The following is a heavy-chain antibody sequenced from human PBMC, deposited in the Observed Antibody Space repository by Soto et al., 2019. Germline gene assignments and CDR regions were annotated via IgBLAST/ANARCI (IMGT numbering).Heavy chain of an antibody. D-gene: IGHD1-26*01. Sequence: QVQLVQSGAELRKPGSAVKLSCKASGGTFSNSPNSWVRQIPGQGPEWMGRIIPSPARTIYSRKFRGRVTLTADKSTQTVYMTLSSLTTEDSGVYYCARDQVGASSFDYWGQGTRVTVSS. V-gene: IGHV1-69*08. J-gene: IGHJ4*02. CDR2: IIPSPART. CDR1: GGTFSNSP. CDR3: ARDQVGASSFDY.